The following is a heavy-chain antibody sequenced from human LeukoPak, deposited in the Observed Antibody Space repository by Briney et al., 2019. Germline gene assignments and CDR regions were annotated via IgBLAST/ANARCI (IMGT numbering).Heavy chain of an antibody. Sequence: ASVKVCCKGSGDTFTSDGIGWGRQGPGQGLELVGGISDYNGKTKYAQKLQGRVTMTTDTSTSTAYMELRSLRSDDTAVYYCARDRRNILTGQLTDYWGQGTLVTVSS. V-gene: IGHV1-18*01. CDR1: GDTFTSDG. CDR2: ISDYNGKT. CDR3: ARDRRNILTGQLTDY. D-gene: IGHD3-9*01. J-gene: IGHJ4*02.